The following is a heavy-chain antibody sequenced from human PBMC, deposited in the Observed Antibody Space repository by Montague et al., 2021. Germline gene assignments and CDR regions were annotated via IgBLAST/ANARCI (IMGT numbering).Heavy chain of an antibody. V-gene: IGHV4-39*07. CDR2: IYYSGNS. Sequence: SETRSLTCTVSGASINSNIYYWGWIRQSPGKGLEWIGSIYYSGNSFYQPSLKSRITMAVDTSKNQFSLKLSSVTAADTAIYYCARVFSSWYVGWFDPWGQGTLVTVSS. CDR1: GASINSNIYY. D-gene: IGHD6-13*01. J-gene: IGHJ5*02. CDR3: ARVFSSWYVGWFDP.